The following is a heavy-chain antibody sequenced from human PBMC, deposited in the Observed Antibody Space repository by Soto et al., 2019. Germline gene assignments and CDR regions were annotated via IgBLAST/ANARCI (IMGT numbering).Heavy chain of an antibody. Sequence: SETLSLTXSVSGAALNSGNYYWSWIRQVPGKGLEWIGHIYVTGAVDYNPSLRDRITISQDTSERQFSLNLRLVTAEDTAVYYCARLRIATNNYKWFDPWGQDTLVTVSS. CDR1: GAALNSGNYY. D-gene: IGHD2-21*01. J-gene: IGHJ5*02. V-gene: IGHV4-31*02. CDR2: IYVTGAV. CDR3: ARLRIATNNYKWFDP.